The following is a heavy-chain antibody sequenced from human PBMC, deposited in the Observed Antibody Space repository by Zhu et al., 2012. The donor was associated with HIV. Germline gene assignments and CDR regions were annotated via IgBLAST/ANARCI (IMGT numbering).Heavy chain of an antibody. CDR3: ARLRDYESSGSYYFDY. V-gene: IGHV4-38-2*01. CDR1: GYFISSGYY. D-gene: IGHD3-22*01. Sequence: QVQLQESGPGLVKPSETLSLTCAVSGYFISSGYYWGWIRQPPGKGLEWIETIHQSGSTYYNSSLESRVTISVDTSRNQFSLNLSSVTAADTAMYYCARLRDYESSGSYYFDYWGQGTLVTVSS. CDR2: IHQSGST. J-gene: IGHJ4*02.